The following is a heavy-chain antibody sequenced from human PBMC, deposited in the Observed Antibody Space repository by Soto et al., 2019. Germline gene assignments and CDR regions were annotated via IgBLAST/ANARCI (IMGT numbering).Heavy chain of an antibody. CDR1: GYTVRDAW. Sequence: GSLRISCAASGYTVRDAWLSWVRQTPGKGLEWIGRIKSNVGGATTDYAPPVRGRFTISRDDSQNMLHLHMDSLKVEDTGIYYCSIADYATAWGPGTLVTVSS. J-gene: IGHJ5*02. D-gene: IGHD2-2*01. V-gene: IGHV3-15*01. CDR3: SIADYATA. CDR2: IKSNVGGATT.